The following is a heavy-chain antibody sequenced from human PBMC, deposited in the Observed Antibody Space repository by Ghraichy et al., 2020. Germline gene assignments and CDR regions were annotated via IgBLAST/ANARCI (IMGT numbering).Heavy chain of an antibody. Sequence: GGSRRLSCAASRFDFSYYYMTWIRQAPGKGLEWVSYISGSGTTVYYADSVKGRFTISRDNAKNSLYLQMNSLRAEDTAVYYCARSGFSYGYNVDYWGQGTLVTVSS. CDR1: RFDFSYYY. CDR2: ISGSGTTV. D-gene: IGHD5-18*01. J-gene: IGHJ4*02. CDR3: ARSGFSYGYNVDY. V-gene: IGHV3-11*01.